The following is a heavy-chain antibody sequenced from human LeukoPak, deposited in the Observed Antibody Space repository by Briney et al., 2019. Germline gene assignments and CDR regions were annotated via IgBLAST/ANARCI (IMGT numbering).Heavy chain of an antibody. Sequence: ETLSLTCAVYGGSFSGYYWSWIRQPPGKGLEWIGEINHSGSTNYNPSLKSRVTISVDTSKNQFSLKLSSVTAADTAVYYCARGFWGSSYFDYWGQGTLVTVSS. CDR2: INHSGST. CDR1: GGSFSGYY. J-gene: IGHJ4*02. CDR3: ARGFWGSSYFDY. D-gene: IGHD7-27*01. V-gene: IGHV4-34*01.